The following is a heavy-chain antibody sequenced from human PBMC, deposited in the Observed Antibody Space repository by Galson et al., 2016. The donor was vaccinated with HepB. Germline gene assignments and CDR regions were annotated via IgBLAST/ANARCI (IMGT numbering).Heavy chain of an antibody. J-gene: IGHJ1*01. D-gene: IGHD3-22*01. Sequence: SVKVSCKASGYNFTRYGISWVRQAPGQGLEWMGWISAYNGNTDYAQNLQGRVTMSTDTSTSTAYMELRSLRSDDTAVYYRATDERFSIDRYFQDWGQGTLVTVSS. CDR3: ATDERFSIDRYFQD. CDR2: ISAYNGNT. CDR1: GYNFTRYG. V-gene: IGHV1-18*04.